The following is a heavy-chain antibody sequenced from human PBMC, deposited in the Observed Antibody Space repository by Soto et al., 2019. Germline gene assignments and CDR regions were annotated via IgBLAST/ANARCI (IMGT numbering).Heavy chain of an antibody. J-gene: IGHJ4*02. CDR3: ARSPRSSPYFDY. V-gene: IGHV5-51*01. D-gene: IGHD6-13*01. CDR2: IYPGDHET. CDR1: GYTFSNFW. Sequence: GESLKISWQSSGYTFSNFWIGWVRQLPGKGLEWMGIIYPGDHETRYSPSFHGQVTISADRSINTASLQWNSLEASDTAFYFCARSPRSSPYFDYWGQGALVTVSS.